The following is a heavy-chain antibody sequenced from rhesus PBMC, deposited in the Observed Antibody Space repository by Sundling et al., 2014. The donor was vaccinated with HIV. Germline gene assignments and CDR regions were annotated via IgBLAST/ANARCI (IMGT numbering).Heavy chain of an antibody. V-gene: IGHV4-169*02. CDR1: GGSISSSY. Sequence: QLQLQESGPGLVKPSETLSVTCAVSGGSISSSYWSWIRQAPGKGLEWIGYIYGSGSSTNYNPSLKSRVTLSVDTSKNQLSLKLSSVTAADTAVYYCARDQEAIVVPAFDYWGQGVLVTVSS. CDR2: IYGSGSST. J-gene: IGHJ4*01. CDR3: ARDQEAIVVPAFDY. D-gene: IGHD3-16*01.